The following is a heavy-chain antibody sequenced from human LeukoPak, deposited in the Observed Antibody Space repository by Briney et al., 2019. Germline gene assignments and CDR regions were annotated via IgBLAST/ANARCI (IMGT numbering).Heavy chain of an antibody. CDR3: ARGPKDIVVVPAGNWFDP. CDR1: GGSISSSSYY. J-gene: IGHJ5*02. V-gene: IGHV4-39*07. D-gene: IGHD2-2*01. CDR2: IYYSGST. Sequence: SKTLSLTCTVSGGSISSSSYYWGWIRQPPGKGLEWIGSIYYSGSTYYNPSLKSRVTISVDTSKNQFSLKLSSVTAADTAVYYCARGPKDIVVVPAGNWFDPWGQGTLVTVSS.